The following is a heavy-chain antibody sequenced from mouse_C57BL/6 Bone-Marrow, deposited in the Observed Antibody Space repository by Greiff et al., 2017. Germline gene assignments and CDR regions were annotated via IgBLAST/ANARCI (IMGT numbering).Heavy chain of an antibody. V-gene: IGHV5-17*01. CDR2: ISSGSSTI. CDR3: APGDYDEASAWFAY. J-gene: IGHJ3*01. CDR1: GFTFSDYG. D-gene: IGHD2-4*01. Sequence: EVKLMESGGGLVKPGGSLKLSCAASGFTFSDYGMHWVRQAPEKGLEWVAYISSGSSTIYYADTVKGRFTISRDNAKNTLFLQMTSRRSEDTAMCYCAPGDYDEASAWFAYWGQGTLVPVSA.